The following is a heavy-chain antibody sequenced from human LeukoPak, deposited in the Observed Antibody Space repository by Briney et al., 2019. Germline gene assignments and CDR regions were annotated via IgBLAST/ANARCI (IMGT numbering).Heavy chain of an antibody. J-gene: IGHJ4*02. CDR3: ARAAGYKSFDC. CDR2: INQDGSEK. CDR1: GFIFGNYW. V-gene: IGHV3-7*05. Sequence: PGGSLRLSCVASGFIFGNYWMNWVRQAPGKGLEWVANINQDGSEKYYVDSVKGRFTISRDNAKNSLYLQMNSLRADEDTAVYYCARAAGYKSFDCWGQGTLVTVSS. D-gene: IGHD1-14*01.